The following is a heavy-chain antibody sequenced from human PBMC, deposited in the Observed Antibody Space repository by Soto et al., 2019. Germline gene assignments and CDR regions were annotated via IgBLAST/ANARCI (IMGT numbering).Heavy chain of an antibody. Sequence: GGSLRLSCVGSGFTFSDSVMAWDRQAPGKGLEWLSVMSGDGRTRYALSVTGRFTISRDNSKNTLYLQMRSLRAEDAADYYCVKWHTSNFDSLPFTGFDFWVQGTQVTVSS. CDR2: MSGDGRT. D-gene: IGHD3-22*01. V-gene: IGHV3-23*01. J-gene: IGHJ4*02. CDR3: VKWHTSNFDSLPFTGFDF. CDR1: GFTFSDSV.